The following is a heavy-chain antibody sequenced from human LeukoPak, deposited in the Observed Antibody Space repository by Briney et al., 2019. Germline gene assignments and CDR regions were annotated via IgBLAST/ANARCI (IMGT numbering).Heavy chain of an antibody. J-gene: IGHJ4*02. Sequence: GGSLRLSCAASGLTLSNYWMHWVRQAPGKGLVWVSRMNNDGSGTTYADSVRGRFTISRDNSKNSLYLQMNSLRAEDTAVYYCARPGEQQLVGYWGQGTLVTVSS. V-gene: IGHV3-74*01. D-gene: IGHD6-13*01. CDR2: MNNDGSGT. CDR3: ARPGEQQLVGY. CDR1: GLTLSNYW.